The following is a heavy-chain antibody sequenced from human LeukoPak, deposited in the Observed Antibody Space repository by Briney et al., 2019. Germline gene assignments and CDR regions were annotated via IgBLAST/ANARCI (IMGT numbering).Heavy chain of an antibody. J-gene: IGHJ4*02. V-gene: IGHV3-15*01. Sequence: GGSLRLSCAASGFAFSSYAMTWVRQAPGKGLEWVGRIKSKTDGGTTDYAAPVKGRFTISRDDSKNTLYLQMNSLKTEDTAVYYCTTDRGIAAAGTGDYWGQGTLVTVSS. CDR2: IKSKTDGGTT. D-gene: IGHD6-13*01. CDR3: TTDRGIAAAGTGDY. CDR1: GFAFSSYA.